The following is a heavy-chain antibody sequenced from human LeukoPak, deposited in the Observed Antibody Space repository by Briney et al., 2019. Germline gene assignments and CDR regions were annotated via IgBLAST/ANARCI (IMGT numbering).Heavy chain of an antibody. D-gene: IGHD7-27*01. CDR2: IKQDGSEK. V-gene: IGHV3-7*01. Sequence: GGSLRLSCAASGFTFSDYYMSWIRQAPGKGLEWVANIKQDGSEKYYVDSVKGRFTISRDNAKNSLSLQMNSLRTEDTAVYYCARRQFNWGSAFDIWGQGTMVTVSS. CDR3: ARRQFNWGSAFDI. CDR1: GFTFSDYY. J-gene: IGHJ3*02.